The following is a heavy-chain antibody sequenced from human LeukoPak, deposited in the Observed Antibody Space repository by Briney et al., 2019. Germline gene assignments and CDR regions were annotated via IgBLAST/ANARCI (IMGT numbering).Heavy chain of an antibody. V-gene: IGHV4-59*01. D-gene: IGHD4-11*01. J-gene: IGHJ4*02. Sequence: PSETLSLTCTVSGGSISSYYWSWIRQPPGKGLEWIGYIYYSGSTNYNPSLKSRVTISVDTSKNQFSLKLSSVAAADTAVYYCARDRVRGNSNPFFDYWGQGTLATVSS. CDR3: ARDRVRGNSNPFFDY. CDR2: IYYSGST. CDR1: GGSISSYY.